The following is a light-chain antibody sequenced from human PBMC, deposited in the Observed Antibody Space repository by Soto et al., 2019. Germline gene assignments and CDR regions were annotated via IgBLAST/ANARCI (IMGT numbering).Light chain of an antibody. J-gene: IGKJ1*01. CDR1: QSISDT. V-gene: IGKV3D-15*01. CDR3: QHYSHWPPRT. Sequence: EIVMTKSPATLSVSRGGRATLSCRASQSISDTLAWYQQKPGQAPRLLIYDAYNRATGIPPRFSGSGSGTDFTLTISSLQSEDFAVYYCQHYSHWPPRTFGQVTKVDIK. CDR2: DAY.